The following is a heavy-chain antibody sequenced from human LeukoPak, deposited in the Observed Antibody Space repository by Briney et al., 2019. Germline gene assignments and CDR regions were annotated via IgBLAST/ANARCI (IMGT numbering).Heavy chain of an antibody. CDR1: GFWFSDYW. J-gene: IGHJ4*02. V-gene: IGHV3-7*03. CDR2: IKQDGSEK. CDR3: AKGRDYDFWSGYFFDY. Sequence: GGSLRLSCVASGFWFSDYWMAWVRQAPGKGLEWVANIKQDGSEKNYVDSVKGRFTISRDNAKNSLYLQMNSLRAEDMALYYCAKGRDYDFWSGYFFDYWGQGTLVTVSS. D-gene: IGHD3-3*01.